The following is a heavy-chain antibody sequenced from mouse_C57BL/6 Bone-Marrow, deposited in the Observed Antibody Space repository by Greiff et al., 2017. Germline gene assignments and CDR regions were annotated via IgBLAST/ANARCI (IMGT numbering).Heavy chain of an antibody. J-gene: IGHJ1*03. V-gene: IGHV1-5*01. CDR3: TRRELRRGYFDV. CDR1: GYTFTSYW. Sequence: EVQLQQSGTVLARPGASVKMSCKTSGYTFTSYWMHWVKQRPGQGLEWIGAIYPGNSDTSYNQKFKGKAKLTAVTSASTAYMELSSLTNEDSAVYYCTRRELRRGYFDVWGTGTTVTVSS. CDR2: IYPGNSDT. D-gene: IGHD1-1*01.